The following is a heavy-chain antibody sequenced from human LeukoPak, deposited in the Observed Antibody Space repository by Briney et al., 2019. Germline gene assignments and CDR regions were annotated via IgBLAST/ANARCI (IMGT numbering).Heavy chain of an antibody. V-gene: IGHV3-48*01. Sequence: GGSLRLSCAVSGFTFSWYSMNWVRQAPGKGLEWLSYITRSSSTIYYADSVKGRFTISRDNAKNSLYLQMNSLRVDDTAVYYCATADRGAFDIWGQRTMVIVSS. CDR2: ITRSSSTI. J-gene: IGHJ3*02. CDR3: ATADRGAFDI. CDR1: GFTFSWYS.